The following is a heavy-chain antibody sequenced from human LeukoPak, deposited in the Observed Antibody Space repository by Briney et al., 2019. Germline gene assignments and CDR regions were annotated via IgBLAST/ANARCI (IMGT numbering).Heavy chain of an antibody. V-gene: IGHV1-2*02. CDR2: INPNSGGT. D-gene: IGHD5-12*01. J-gene: IGHJ5*02. CDR1: GYTFTGYY. Sequence: ASVKVSCKASGYTFTGYYMHWVRQAPGQGLEWMGWINPNSGGTNYAQKFQGRVTMTRDTSISTAYMELSRLRSDDTAVYYCARALVAPYNWFDPWGQGTLVTVSS. CDR3: ARALVAPYNWFDP.